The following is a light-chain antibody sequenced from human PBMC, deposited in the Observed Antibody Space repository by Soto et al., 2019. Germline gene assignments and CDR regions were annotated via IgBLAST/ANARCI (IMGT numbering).Light chain of an antibody. V-gene: IGLV2-14*04. CDR3: RSYTRSSTYA. Sequence: TIAYNGTSSDVGSYNYVSWYQQEPGKAPKLMISNVSNRPPGVSNRFSGSKSGNTASLTISGLQAEHEAAYYSRSYTRSSTYAFGTGTTVTGL. J-gene: IGLJ1*01. CDR2: NVS. CDR1: SSDVGSYNY.